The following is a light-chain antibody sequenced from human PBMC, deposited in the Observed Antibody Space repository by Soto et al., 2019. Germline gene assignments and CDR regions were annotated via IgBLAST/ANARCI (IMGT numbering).Light chain of an antibody. CDR3: MQALQTPLT. V-gene: IGKV2-28*01. Sequence: IVMTQSPLSLPVTPGEPACISCRSSQGLLHSNGYNYLDWYLQKPGQSPQLLIYLGSNQASGVPDRFSGSGVGTDFTLKISRVEAEDVWVYYCMQALQTPLTFGGGTKVDIK. CDR2: LGS. J-gene: IGKJ4*01. CDR1: QGLLHSNGYNY.